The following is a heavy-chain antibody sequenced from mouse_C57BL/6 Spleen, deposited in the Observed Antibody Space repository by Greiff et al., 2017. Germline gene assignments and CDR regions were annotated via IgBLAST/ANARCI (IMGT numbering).Heavy chain of an antibody. V-gene: IGHV5-6*02. CDR3: ARHNQFDY. CDR2: ISSGGSYT. J-gene: IGHJ2*01. CDR1: GFTFSSYG. D-gene: IGHD1-3*01. Sequence: EVMLVESGGDLVKPGGSLKLSCAASGFTFSSYGMSWVRQTPDKRLEWVATISSGGSYTYYPDSVKGRFTISRDNAKNTLYLQMSSLKSEDTAMYYCARHNQFDYWGQGTTLTVSS.